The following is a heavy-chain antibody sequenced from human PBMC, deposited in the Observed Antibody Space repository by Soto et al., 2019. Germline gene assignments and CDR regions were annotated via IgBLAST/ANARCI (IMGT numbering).Heavy chain of an antibody. D-gene: IGHD3-22*01. Sequence: QVQLQESGPGLVKPSGTLSLTCAVSGGSISSSNWWSWVRQPPGKGLECIGEIYHSGSTNYNPSLKSRVTISVDKSKNQFSLKLSSVTAADTAVYYCARSPDSSGYYPRWYYYGMDVWGQGTTVTVSS. V-gene: IGHV4-4*02. CDR2: IYHSGST. J-gene: IGHJ6*02. CDR1: GGSISSSNW. CDR3: ARSPDSSGYYPRWYYYGMDV.